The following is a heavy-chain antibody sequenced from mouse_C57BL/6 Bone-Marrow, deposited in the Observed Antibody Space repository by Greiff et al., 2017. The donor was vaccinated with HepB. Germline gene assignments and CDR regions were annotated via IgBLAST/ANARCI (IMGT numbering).Heavy chain of an antibody. Sequence: VQLQQPGTELVKPGASVKLSCKASGYTFTSYWMHWVKQRPGQGLEWIGNINPSNGGTNYNEKFKSKATLTVDKSSSTAYMQLSSLKSEDSAVYYCASDSGYNFFFAYWGQGTLVTVSA. V-gene: IGHV1-53*01. CDR2: INPSNGGT. J-gene: IGHJ3*01. CDR1: GYTFTSYW. CDR3: ASDSGYNFFFAY. D-gene: IGHD3-2*02.